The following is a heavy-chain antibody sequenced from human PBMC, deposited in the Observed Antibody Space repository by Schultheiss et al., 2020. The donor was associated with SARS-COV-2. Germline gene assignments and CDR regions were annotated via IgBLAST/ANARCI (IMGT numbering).Heavy chain of an antibody. D-gene: IGHD3-10*01. CDR2: IKQDGSEK. CDR1: GFTFSSYD. CDR3: ARDGGSGADYYYYYGMDV. V-gene: IGHV3-7*01. J-gene: IGHJ6*02. Sequence: GGSLRLSCAASGFTFSSYDMHWVRQAPGKGLEWVANIKQDGSEKYYVDSVKGRFTISRDNAKNSLYLQMNSLRAEDTAVYYCARDGGSGADYYYYYGMDVWGQGTTVTVSS.